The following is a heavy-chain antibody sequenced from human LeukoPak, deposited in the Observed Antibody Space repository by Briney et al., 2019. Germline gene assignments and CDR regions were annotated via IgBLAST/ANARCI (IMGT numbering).Heavy chain of an antibody. Sequence: SVKVSCKASGGTFSSYAISWVRQAPGQGLEWMGGIIPIFGTANYAQKFQGRVTITTDESTSTAYMELSSLRSEDTAVYYCARAGCGGDCYESRDAFDIWGQGTMLTVSS. J-gene: IGHJ3*02. V-gene: IGHV1-69*05. CDR3: ARAGCGGDCYESRDAFDI. D-gene: IGHD2-21*02. CDR1: GGTFSSYA. CDR2: IIPIFGTA.